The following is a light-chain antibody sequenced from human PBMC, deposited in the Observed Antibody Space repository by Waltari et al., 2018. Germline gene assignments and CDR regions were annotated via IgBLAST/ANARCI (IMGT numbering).Light chain of an antibody. J-gene: IGKJ4*01. V-gene: IGKV1-39*01. CDR3: QQGYRTPLT. CDR2: AAS. CDR1: QSVSNY. Sequence: DIQMTQSPSSLSASVGDRVTITCRASQSVSNYLNWYQQRPGKAPKLLIYAASTLHSGVPSRFGGSGSGTDFSLTISSLQPEDFATYCGQQGYRTPLTFGGGTKVDIK.